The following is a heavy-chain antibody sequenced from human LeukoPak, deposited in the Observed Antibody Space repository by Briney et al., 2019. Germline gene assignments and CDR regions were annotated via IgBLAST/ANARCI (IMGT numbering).Heavy chain of an antibody. CDR1: GFTVSSNY. CDR3: ARTTVTYFDY. CDR2: IYSGGST. D-gene: IGHD4-17*01. J-gene: IGHJ4*02. Sequence: GGSLRLSCAASGFTVSSNYMSWVRQAPGKGLEWVSVIYSGGSTYYADSVKGRFTISRDNSKNTLYLQMNSLRDEDTAVYYCARTTVTYFDYWGQGTLVTVSS. V-gene: IGHV3-66*02.